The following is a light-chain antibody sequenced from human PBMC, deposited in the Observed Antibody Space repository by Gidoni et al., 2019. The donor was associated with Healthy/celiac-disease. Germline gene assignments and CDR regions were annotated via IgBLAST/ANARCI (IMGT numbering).Light chain of an antibody. J-gene: IGKJ2*01. Sequence: ELVLTPSQATLSVSPGERATLSCSASQIVSSNLAWYQQKPGQAHRLLIYGASTRATGIPARVSGSGSGTEFTLTISSMQSEDVAVYDCQQYNNWTSMYTFGQGTKLEIK. CDR1: QIVSSN. V-gene: IGKV3-15*01. CDR2: GAS. CDR3: QQYNNWTSMYT.